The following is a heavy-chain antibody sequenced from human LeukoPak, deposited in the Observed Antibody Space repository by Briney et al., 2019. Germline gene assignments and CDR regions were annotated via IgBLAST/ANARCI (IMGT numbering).Heavy chain of an antibody. V-gene: IGHV4-59*01. D-gene: IGHD5-18*01. CDR1: GGSISSYH. CDR2: IYYSGST. CDR3: ARGMVRGAAMVAEGWFDP. J-gene: IGHJ5*02. Sequence: SETLSLTCAVSGGSISSYHWSWIRQPPGKGLEWIGYIYYSGSTNYNPSLKSRVTISVDTSKNQFSLKLSSVTAADTAVYYCARGMVRGAAMVAEGWFDPWGQGTLVTVSS.